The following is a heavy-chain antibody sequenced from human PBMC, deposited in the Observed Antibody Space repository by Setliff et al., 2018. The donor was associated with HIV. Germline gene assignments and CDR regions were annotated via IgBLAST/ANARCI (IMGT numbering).Heavy chain of an antibody. CDR1: GYTFNSYG. J-gene: IGHJ4*02. D-gene: IGHD6-19*01. V-gene: IGHV1-18*01. Sequence: ASVKVSCKASGYTFNSYGISWVRQAPGQGPEWVGWIATYSGNTNYAQRLQGRVTLTTDTSTSTAYMELRSLRFDDTAVYFCARGVSQAYTYGSGAYYYFDFWGLGTLVTSPQ. CDR3: ARGVSQAYTYGSGAYYYFDF. CDR2: IATYSGNT.